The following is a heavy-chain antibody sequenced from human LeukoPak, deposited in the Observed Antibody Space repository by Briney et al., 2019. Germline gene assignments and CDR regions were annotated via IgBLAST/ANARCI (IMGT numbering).Heavy chain of an antibody. D-gene: IGHD6-19*01. J-gene: IGHJ4*02. V-gene: IGHV4-38-2*02. Sequence: SETLSLTCAVSGYSISSGYYWGWIRQPPGKGLEWIGSIYHSGSTYYNTSLKSRVTISVDTSKNQSSLKLSSVTAADAAVYYSARDLIAVAAFDYWGQGTLVTVSS. CDR2: IYHSGST. CDR1: GYSISSGYY. CDR3: ARDLIAVAAFDY.